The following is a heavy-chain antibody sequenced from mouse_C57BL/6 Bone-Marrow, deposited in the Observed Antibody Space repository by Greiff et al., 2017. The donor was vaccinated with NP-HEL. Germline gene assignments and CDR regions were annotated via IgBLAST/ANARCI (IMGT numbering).Heavy chain of an antibody. Sequence: QVQLKQPGPELVKPGASVKISCKASGYSFTSYYIHWVKQRPGQGLEWIGWIYPGSGNTKYNEKFKGKATLTADTSSSTAYMQLSSLTSEDSAVYYCARGGGWFAYWGQGTLVTVSA. CDR2: IYPGSGNT. CDR1: GYSFTSYY. V-gene: IGHV1-66*01. D-gene: IGHD1-1*02. CDR3: ARGGGWFAY. J-gene: IGHJ3*01.